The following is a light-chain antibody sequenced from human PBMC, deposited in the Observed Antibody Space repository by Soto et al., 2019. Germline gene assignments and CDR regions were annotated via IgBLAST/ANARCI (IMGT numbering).Light chain of an antibody. CDR2: GTS. J-gene: IGKJ3*01. Sequence: EIMLTQSPGTLSLSPGERATLSCRASQSVNSNYLAWYQQKPGQAPRLLIYGTSSRATDTPDRFSGSGSGTEFKLTISRLEPEDFAVYCCQQYGSSPLLTFGPGTKVDIK. CDR3: QQYGSSPLLT. CDR1: QSVNSNY. V-gene: IGKV3-20*01.